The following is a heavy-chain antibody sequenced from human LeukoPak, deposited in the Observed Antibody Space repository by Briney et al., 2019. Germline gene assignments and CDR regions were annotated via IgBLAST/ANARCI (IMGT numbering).Heavy chain of an antibody. J-gene: IGHJ4*02. V-gene: IGHV4-59*12. Sequence: PSETLSLTCTVSGGSISSYYWSWIRQPPGKGLEWIGYIYYSGSTYYNPSLKSRVTISVDTSKNQFSLKLSSVTAADTAVYYCAREVVVVTAFDYWGQGTLVTVSS. CDR1: GGSISSYY. CDR3: AREVVVVTAFDY. D-gene: IGHD2-21*02. CDR2: IYYSGST.